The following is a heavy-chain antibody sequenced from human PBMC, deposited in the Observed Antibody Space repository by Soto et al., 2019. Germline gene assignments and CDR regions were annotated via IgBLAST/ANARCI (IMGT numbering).Heavy chain of an antibody. CDR3: TKHLSNGSPDY. D-gene: IGHD3-22*01. CDR1: GFTFRSYA. J-gene: IGHJ4*02. V-gene: IGHV3-23*01. CDR2: ISGSGGGT. Sequence: GGSLRLSCAASGFTFRSYAMSWVRQAPGKGLEWVSLISGSGGGTYYANSVKGRFTISRDNAKNTLYLQMNSLRAEDTAVFYCTKHLSNGSPDYWGQGTLVTVSS.